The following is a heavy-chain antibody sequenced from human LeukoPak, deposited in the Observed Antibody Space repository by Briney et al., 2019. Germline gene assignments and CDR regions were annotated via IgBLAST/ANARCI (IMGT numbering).Heavy chain of an antibody. CDR1: RYTFSDFS. D-gene: IGHD3-22*01. Sequence: GGSLRLSCAASRYTFSDFSVNWVRQAPGKGLEWVSSISVRSNYRYYADSVRGRFSISRDDARNSLYLQMNSLRAEDTAVYYCVRLRRNNDRSGFYYYYDYWGQGTLVTVSS. J-gene: IGHJ4*02. V-gene: IGHV3-21*01. CDR2: ISVRSNYR. CDR3: VRLRRNNDRSGFYYYYDY.